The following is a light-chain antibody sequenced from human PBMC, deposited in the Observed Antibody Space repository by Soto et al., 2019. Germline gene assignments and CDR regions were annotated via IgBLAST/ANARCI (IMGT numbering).Light chain of an antibody. CDR2: KVS. Sequence: DVVMTQSPLSLPVTLGQPASISCRSSQSLVYSYGNTYLNWFQQRPGQPPRRLIYKVSNRDSGVPARFSGSGSGTDFTLKISRVEAEDVGVYYCMQGTHWPWTFGQGTKVEIK. V-gene: IGKV2-30*01. CDR1: QSLVYSYGNTY. CDR3: MQGTHWPWT. J-gene: IGKJ1*01.